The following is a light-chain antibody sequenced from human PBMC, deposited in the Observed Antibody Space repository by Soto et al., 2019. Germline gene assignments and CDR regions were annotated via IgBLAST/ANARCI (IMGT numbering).Light chain of an antibody. Sequence: IQLTQSQTSLSASVGDRVTITCRASQGIGRYLAWYQQKPGKAPKLLIYSASTLQSGVPSGFTGSGSGTDFTLTISSLQPEDFATYYCQQLNSYSITFGQGTRLEIK. CDR2: SAS. CDR3: QQLNSYSIT. V-gene: IGKV1-9*01. J-gene: IGKJ5*01. CDR1: QGIGRY.